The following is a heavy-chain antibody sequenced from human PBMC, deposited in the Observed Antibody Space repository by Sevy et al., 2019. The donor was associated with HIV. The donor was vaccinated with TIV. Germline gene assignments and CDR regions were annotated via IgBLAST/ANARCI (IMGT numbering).Heavy chain of an antibody. CDR2: IKQDAGQK. CDR3: ARDDGNYYFHY. CDR1: GFTFSKYW. D-gene: IGHD1-7*01. J-gene: IGHJ4*02. V-gene: IGHV3-7*01. Sequence: GGSLRLSCAASGFTFSKYWMGWVRQAPGKGLEWVVNIKQDAGQKYYVDSVKGRFTISRDNAKNSLYLQMNSLGAEDTAVYFCARDDGNYYFHYWGQGTLVTVSS.